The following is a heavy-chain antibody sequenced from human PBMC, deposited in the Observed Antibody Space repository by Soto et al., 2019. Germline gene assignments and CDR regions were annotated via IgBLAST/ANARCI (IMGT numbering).Heavy chain of an antibody. CDR1: GFTFTSSA. J-gene: IGHJ4*02. Sequence: QMQLVQSGPEVKKPGTSVKVSCKASGFTFTSSAVQWVRQARGQRLEWIGWIVVGSGNTNYAQKFQEKVTITRDMSTSTAYMELSSLRSEATAVYYCAAGPDYRNSLNSDYWGQGTLVTVSS. CDR2: IVVGSGNT. D-gene: IGHD4-4*01. V-gene: IGHV1-58*01. CDR3: AAGPDYRNSLNSDY.